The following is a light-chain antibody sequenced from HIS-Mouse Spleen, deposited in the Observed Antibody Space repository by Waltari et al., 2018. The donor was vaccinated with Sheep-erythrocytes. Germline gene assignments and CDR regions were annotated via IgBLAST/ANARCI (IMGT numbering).Light chain of an antibody. CDR2: DAS. Sequence: TQSPSTLSASVGDRVTITGRASQSVSSYLAWYQQKPGQAPRLLIYDASNRAAGIPARFSGSGSGTDFTLTISSLEPEDCAVYYCQQRSNWYTFGQGTKLEIK. J-gene: IGKJ2*01. CDR1: QSVSSY. V-gene: IGKV3-11*01. CDR3: QQRSNWYT.